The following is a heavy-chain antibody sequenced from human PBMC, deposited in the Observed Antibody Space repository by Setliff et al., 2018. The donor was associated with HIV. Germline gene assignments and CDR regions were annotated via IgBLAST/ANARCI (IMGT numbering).Heavy chain of an antibody. CDR3: ARDAMRHSDTVRGGFPYYYYMDV. J-gene: IGHJ6*03. CDR1: GYSLTELS. CDR2: FDPEDDET. V-gene: IGHV1-24*01. Sequence: ASVKVSCKVSGYSLTELSIHWVRQAPGEGLEWMGGFDPEDDETVYAEKFQGRVTMTEDTSTDTAYMALSSLRSEDTAVYYCARDAMRHSDTVRGGFPYYYYMDVWGKGTTVTVSS. D-gene: IGHD2-21*01.